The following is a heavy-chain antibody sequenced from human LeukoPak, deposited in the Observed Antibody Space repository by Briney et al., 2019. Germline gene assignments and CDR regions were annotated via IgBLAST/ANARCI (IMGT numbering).Heavy chain of an antibody. V-gene: IGHV4-34*01. J-gene: IGHJ4*02. CDR1: GGSFSGYY. Sequence: SETLPLTCAVYGGSFSGYYWSWIRQPPGKGLEWIGEINHSGSTNYNPSLKSRVTISVDTSKNQFSLKLSSVTAADAAVYYCARRNTYSSGCAYWGQGTLVTVSS. D-gene: IGHD6-19*01. CDR2: INHSGST. CDR3: ARRNTYSSGCAY.